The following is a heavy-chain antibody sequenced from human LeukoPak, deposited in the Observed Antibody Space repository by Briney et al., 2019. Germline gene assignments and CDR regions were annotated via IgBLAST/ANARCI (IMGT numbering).Heavy chain of an antibody. D-gene: IGHD6-19*01. V-gene: IGHV3-23*01. CDR1: GFTFSSYV. CDR3: AKDYSSGSYYFDY. Sequence: GGSLRLSCAASGFTFSSYVMSWVRQAPGKGLEWVSAISGSGGSTSYADSVKGRFTISRDNSKNTLYLQMNSLRAEDTALYYCAKDYSSGSYYFDYWGQGALVTVSS. J-gene: IGHJ4*02. CDR2: ISGSGGST.